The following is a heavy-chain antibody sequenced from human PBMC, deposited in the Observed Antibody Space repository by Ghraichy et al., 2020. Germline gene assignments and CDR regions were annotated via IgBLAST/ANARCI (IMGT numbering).Heavy chain of an antibody. Sequence: SETLSLTCTVSGGSISSSSYYWGWIRQPPGKGLEWIGSIYYSGSTYYNPSLKSRVTISVDTSKNQFSLKLSSVTAADTAVYYCARHVRRQQLVPQYNWFDPWGQGTLVTVSS. CDR1: GGSISSSSYY. V-gene: IGHV4-39*01. D-gene: IGHD6-13*01. J-gene: IGHJ5*02. CDR3: ARHVRRQQLVPQYNWFDP. CDR2: IYYSGST.